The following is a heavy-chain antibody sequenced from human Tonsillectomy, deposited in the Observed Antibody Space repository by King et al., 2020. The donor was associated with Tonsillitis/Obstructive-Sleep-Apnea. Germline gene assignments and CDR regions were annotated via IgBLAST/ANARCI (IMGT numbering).Heavy chain of an antibody. Sequence: VQLQQWGAGLLKPSETLSLTCAVYGGSFSGYYWSWIRQPPGKGLEWIGEINHSGSTNYNPSLKSRVTISVDTSKNQFSLKLSSVTAADTAVYYCARGRGRITMVRGVIMHWFDPWGQETLVTVSS. V-gene: IGHV4-34*01. CDR3: ARGRGRITMVRGVIMHWFDP. J-gene: IGHJ5*02. D-gene: IGHD3-10*01. CDR2: INHSGST. CDR1: GGSFSGYY.